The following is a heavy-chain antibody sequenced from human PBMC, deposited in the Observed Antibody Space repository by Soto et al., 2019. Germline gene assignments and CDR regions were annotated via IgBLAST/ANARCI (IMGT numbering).Heavy chain of an antibody. D-gene: IGHD3-16*01. V-gene: IGHV4-59*11. CDR1: YGSTRGQY. J-gene: IGHJ2*01. CDR3: ATSNTRGIWYFDL. Sequence: QVELQESGPGLVKPSETLVLTCSVSYGSTRGQYRSWLRQPPGKALEWIGYIDTLNLTNYNPSLKSRVAISGDKANRQFSLKLNSVTAADTAIYYCATSNTRGIWYFDLWGRGTLVTVSS. CDR2: IDTLNLT.